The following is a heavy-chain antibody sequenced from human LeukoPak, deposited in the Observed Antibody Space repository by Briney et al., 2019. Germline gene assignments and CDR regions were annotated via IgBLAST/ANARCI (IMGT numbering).Heavy chain of an antibody. J-gene: IGHJ6*03. CDR3: ARDYYDSSGYYGYYYYMDV. D-gene: IGHD3-22*01. CDR1: GGSISSGDYY. CDR2: IYYSGST. V-gene: IGHV4-30-4*08. Sequence: PSETLSLTYTVSGGSISSGDYYWSWIRQPPGKGLEWIGYIYYSGSTYYNPSLKSRVTISVDTSKNQFSLKLSSVTAADTAVYYCARDYYDSSGYYGYYYYMDVWGKGTTVTVSS.